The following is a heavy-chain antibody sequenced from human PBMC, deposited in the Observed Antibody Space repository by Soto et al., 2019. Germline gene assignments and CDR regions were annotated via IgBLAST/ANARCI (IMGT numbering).Heavy chain of an antibody. J-gene: IGHJ4*02. CDR1: GGSISSSSYY. CDR3: ARHGIEVVAATQLRHFDY. Sequence: SETLSLTCTVSGGSISSSSYYWGWIRQPPGKGLEWIGSIYYSGSTYYNPSLKSRVTISVDTSKNQFSLKLSSVTAADTAVYYCARHGIEVVAATQLRHFDYWGQGTLVTVSS. D-gene: IGHD2-15*01. V-gene: IGHV4-39*01. CDR2: IYYSGST.